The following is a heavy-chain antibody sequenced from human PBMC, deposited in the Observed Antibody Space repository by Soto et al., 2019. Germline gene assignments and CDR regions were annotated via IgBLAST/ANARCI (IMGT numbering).Heavy chain of an antibody. D-gene: IGHD3-3*01. CDR1: GYTFTSYG. CDR3: ARTRTRGYYDFWSGYDY. V-gene: IGHV1-18*01. CDR2: ISAYNGNT. Sequence: GASVKVSCKASGYTFTSYGIIWVRQAPGQGLEWMGWISAYNGNTNYAQKLQGRVTMTTDTSTSTAYMELRSLRSDDTAVYYCARTRTRGYYDFWSGYDYWGQGTLVTVSS. J-gene: IGHJ4*02.